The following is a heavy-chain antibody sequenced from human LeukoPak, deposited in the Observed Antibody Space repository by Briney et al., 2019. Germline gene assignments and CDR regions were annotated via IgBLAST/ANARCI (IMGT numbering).Heavy chain of an antibody. CDR1: GFAFNYAW. CDR3: TTMVGSLHY. J-gene: IGHJ4*02. D-gene: IGHD2-15*01. Sequence: GGSLRLSCAASGFAFNYAWMSWVRQAPGKGLEWVGRIKSKTDGGTTDYTAPVKGRFTISRDDSKNTLYLQMNSLKTEDTAVYYCTTMVGSLHYWGQGTLVTVSS. CDR2: IKSKTDGGTT. V-gene: IGHV3-15*01.